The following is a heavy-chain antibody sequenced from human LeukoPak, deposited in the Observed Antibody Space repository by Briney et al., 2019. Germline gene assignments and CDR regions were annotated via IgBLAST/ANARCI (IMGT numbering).Heavy chain of an antibody. V-gene: IGHV3-23*01. D-gene: IGHD1-26*01. CDR1: GFTFTNYA. Sequence: PGGSLRLSCAASGFTFTNYAMTWVRQAPGKGLEWVSSISASGVMTYYADSVKGRFTVSRDNSKNSLYLQMSSLTAADTAVYYCANDRSIGTYYTFDHWGQGTLVTVSS. J-gene: IGHJ4*02. CDR3: ANDRSIGTYYTFDH. CDR2: ISASGVMT.